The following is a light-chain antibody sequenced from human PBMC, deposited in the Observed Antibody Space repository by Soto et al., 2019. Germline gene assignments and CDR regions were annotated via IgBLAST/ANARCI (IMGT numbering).Light chain of an antibody. CDR1: QSGSSN. CDR3: QQYNNWPLP. J-gene: IGKJ4*01. CDR2: GAS. Sequence: EIVVTQSPVTLSVSPGEIATLSCRASQSGSSNLAWYQQKPGQAPSLLIYGASTSATGIPARFSGSGSGTEFTLTISCLQSEDFAGYYCQQYNNWPLPFGGGTKVELK. V-gene: IGKV3-15*01.